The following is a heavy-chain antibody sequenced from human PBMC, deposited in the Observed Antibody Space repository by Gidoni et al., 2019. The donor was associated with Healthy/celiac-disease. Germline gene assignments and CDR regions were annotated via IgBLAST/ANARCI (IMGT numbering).Heavy chain of an antibody. CDR3: ARDGAHIGAADQILSPSWYFDY. Sequence: GKGLEWIGYIYYSGSTYYNPSLKSRVTISVDTSKNQFSLKLSSVTAADTAVYYCARDGAHIGAADQILSPSWYFDYWGQGTLVTVSS. D-gene: IGHD6-13*01. J-gene: IGHJ4*02. CDR2: IYYSGST. V-gene: IGHV4-31*02.